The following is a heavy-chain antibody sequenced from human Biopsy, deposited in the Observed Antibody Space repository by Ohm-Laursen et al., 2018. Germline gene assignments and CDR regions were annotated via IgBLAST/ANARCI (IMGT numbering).Heavy chain of an antibody. Sequence: RSLRLSCAAPGFAFSYYGLHWVRQAPGKGLQWVAVMWSDGINKNYADSVKGRFTVSRENSNNVLYLQMSSLRDEDSAVYYCARDDDTTGHYMILNHWGQGTLVTVSS. J-gene: IGHJ5*02. CDR2: MWSDGINK. CDR1: GFAFSYYG. CDR3: ARDDDTTGHYMILNH. V-gene: IGHV3-33*01. D-gene: IGHD3-9*01.